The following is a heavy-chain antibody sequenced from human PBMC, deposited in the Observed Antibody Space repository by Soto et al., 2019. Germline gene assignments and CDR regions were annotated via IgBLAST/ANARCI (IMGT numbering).Heavy chain of an antibody. CDR3: TTGDLRWYGSFDY. CDR2: IKSKTDGGTT. CDR1: GFTFSNAW. Sequence: PGGSLRLSCAASGFTFSNAWMSWVRQAPGKGLEWVGRIKSKTDGGTTDYAAPVKGRFTISRDDSKNTLYLQMNSLKTEDTAVYYCTTGDLRWYGSFDYWGQGTLVTVSS. J-gene: IGHJ4*02. V-gene: IGHV3-15*01. D-gene: IGHD6-13*01.